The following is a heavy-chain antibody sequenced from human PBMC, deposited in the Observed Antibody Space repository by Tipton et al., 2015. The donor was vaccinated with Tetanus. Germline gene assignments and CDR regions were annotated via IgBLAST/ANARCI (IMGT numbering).Heavy chain of an antibody. J-gene: IGHJ4*02. D-gene: IGHD2-8*01. CDR2: INHSGST. Sequence: TLSLTCAVYGGSFSGYNWSWIRQPPGKGLEWIGEINHSGSTNYNPSLKSRVTISVDTSKNQFSLKLSSVTAADTAVYYCARANGPGSYLDYWGQGTLVTVSS. V-gene: IGHV4-34*01. CDR3: ARANGPGSYLDY. CDR1: GGSFSGYN.